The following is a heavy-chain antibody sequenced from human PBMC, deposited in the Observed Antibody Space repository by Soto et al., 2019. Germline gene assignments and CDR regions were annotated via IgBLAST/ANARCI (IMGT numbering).Heavy chain of an antibody. D-gene: IGHD5-18*01. J-gene: IGHJ5*02. V-gene: IGHV3-15*01. CDR1: GFTFSNAW. Sequence: EVQLVESGGGLVKPGGSLRLSCAASGFTFSNAWMSWVRQAPGKVLEWVGRIKRKTDGGTTDYAAPVKDRFTISRDDSKNTLYLQMNSLKTEDTAVDYCTTDISQLWCGGWFDPWGQGTLVTVSS. CDR2: IKRKTDGGTT. CDR3: TTDISQLWCGGWFDP.